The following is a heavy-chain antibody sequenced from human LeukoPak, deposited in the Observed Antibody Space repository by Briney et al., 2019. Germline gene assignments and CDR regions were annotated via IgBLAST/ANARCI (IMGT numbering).Heavy chain of an antibody. V-gene: IGHV1-2*06. CDR3: ARDLAYYGSGRGFDP. CDR1: GYTFTGYY. CDR2: INPNSGGT. Sequence: ASVKVSCKASGYTFTGYYVHWVRQAPGQGLEWMGRINPNSGGTNYAQKFQGRVTMTRDTSISTAYMELSRLRSDDTAVYYCARDLAYYGSGRGFDPWGQGTLVTVSS. D-gene: IGHD3-10*01. J-gene: IGHJ5*02.